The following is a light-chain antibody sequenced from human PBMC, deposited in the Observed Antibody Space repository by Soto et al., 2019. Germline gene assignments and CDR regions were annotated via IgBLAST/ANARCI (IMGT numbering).Light chain of an antibody. J-gene: IGLJ1*01. V-gene: IGLV2-14*01. CDR3: CSYTSSTNYV. Sequence: QSALTQPASVSGSPGQSITSSCTGTTSDVSIYNYVSWYQQHPGKAPKLMIYGVSNRPSGVSNRFSGAKSGHTASLTISGLQVEDEADYYCCSYTSSTNYVFGPGTKVTVL. CDR2: GVS. CDR1: TSDVSIYNY.